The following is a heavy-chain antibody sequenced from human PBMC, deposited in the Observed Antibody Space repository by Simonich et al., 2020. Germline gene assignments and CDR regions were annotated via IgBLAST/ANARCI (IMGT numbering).Heavy chain of an antibody. V-gene: IGHV1-18*01. CDR2: ISTYKSNT. CDR3: ARASRGTWWYYYFDY. Sequence: QVQLVQSGAEVKKPGASVKVSCKASGYTFTSYGISWVRQAPGQGLGWMEWISTYKSNTNYEHKLQGRVPMTTDTATSTAYMGLRSLRSDDTAVYYCARASRGTWWYYYFDYWGQGTLVTVSS. CDR1: GYTFTSYG. J-gene: IGHJ4*02. D-gene: IGHD2-15*01.